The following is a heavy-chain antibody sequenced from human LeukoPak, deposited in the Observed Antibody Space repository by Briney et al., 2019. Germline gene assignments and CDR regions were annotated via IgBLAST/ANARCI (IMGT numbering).Heavy chain of an antibody. CDR2: ISYDGSNK. D-gene: IGHD6-13*01. CDR3: ARDSLAYADSSSWYY. J-gene: IGHJ4*02. Sequence: GGSLRLSCAASGFTFSSYGMHWVRQAPGKGLEWVAVISYDGSNKYYADSVKGRFTISRDNSKNTLYLQMNSLRAEDTAVYYCARDSLAYADSSSWYYWGQGTLVTVSS. CDR1: GFTFSSYG. V-gene: IGHV3-30*03.